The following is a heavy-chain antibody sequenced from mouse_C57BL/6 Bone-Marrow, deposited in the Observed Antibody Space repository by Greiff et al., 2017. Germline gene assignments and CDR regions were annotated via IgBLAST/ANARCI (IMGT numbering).Heavy chain of an antibody. Sequence: DVKLQESGGDLVKPGGSLKLSCAASGFTFSSYGMSWVRQTPDKRLEWVATISSGGSYTYYPDSVKGRFTISRDNAKNTLYLQMSSLKSEDTAMYYCARQPYYYGSSYEFAYWGQGTLVTVSA. CDR2: ISSGGSYT. V-gene: IGHV5-6*02. CDR3: ARQPYYYGSSYEFAY. J-gene: IGHJ3*01. D-gene: IGHD1-1*01. CDR1: GFTFSSYG.